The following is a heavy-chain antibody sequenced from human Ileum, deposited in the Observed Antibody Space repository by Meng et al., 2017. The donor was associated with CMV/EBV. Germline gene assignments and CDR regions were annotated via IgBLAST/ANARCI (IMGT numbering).Heavy chain of an antibody. Sequence: VHLQGSGPGLVKPSETLSLTCAVSGGSISTYYWTWGRQPAGKGLEWIGRINAGGSTNDNPSLKSRVTMSVDTSKNQFSLKVTSVTAADTAVYYCAREENTVNQFEYWGQGTLVTVSS. D-gene: IGHD4-17*01. J-gene: IGHJ4*02. CDR3: AREENTVNQFEY. CDR1: GGSISTYY. CDR2: INAGGST. V-gene: IGHV4-4*07.